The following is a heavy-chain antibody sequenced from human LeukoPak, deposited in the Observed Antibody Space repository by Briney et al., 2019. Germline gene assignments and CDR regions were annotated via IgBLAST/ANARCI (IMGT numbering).Heavy chain of an antibody. J-gene: IGHJ1*01. CDR1: GGSFSGYY. Sequence: SETLSLTCAVYGGSFSGYYWSWIRQPPGKGLEWIGEINHSGSTNYNPPLKSRVTISVDTSKNQFSLKLSSVTAADTAVYYCARGTEYYDSSGYYYVEYFQHWGQGTLVTVSS. CDR3: ARGTEYYDSSGYYYVEYFQH. V-gene: IGHV4-34*01. CDR2: INHSGST. D-gene: IGHD3-22*01.